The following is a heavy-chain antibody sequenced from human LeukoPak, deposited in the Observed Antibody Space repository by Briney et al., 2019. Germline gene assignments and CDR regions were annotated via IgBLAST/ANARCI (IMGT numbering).Heavy chain of an antibody. V-gene: IGHV5-51*01. CDR1: GYSFTSYW. CDR2: IYPGDSDT. CDR3: ARHHGIARTVGLYMDV. Sequence: GESLKISCKGSGYSFTSYWIGWVRQMPGKGLEWMGIIYPGDSDTRYSPSFQGQVTISADKSISTAYLQWSSLKASDTAMYYCARHHGIARTVGLYMDVWGKGTTVTVSS. J-gene: IGHJ6*03. D-gene: IGHD6-6*01.